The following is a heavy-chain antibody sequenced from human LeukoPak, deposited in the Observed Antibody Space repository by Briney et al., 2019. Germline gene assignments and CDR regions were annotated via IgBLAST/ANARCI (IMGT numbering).Heavy chain of an antibody. V-gene: IGHV1-18*01. CDR2: ITAYNGNR. CDR1: GYTFSNYG. Sequence: ASVKVSCKTSGYTFSNYGISWVRQAPGQGLEWMGWITAYNGNRLYAQRFQGRITLTTDTSTSTSYMELRSLEYDDTAIYYCARDNDKVVDHWGQGTLVTVSS. CDR3: ARDNDKVVDH. D-gene: IGHD1-1*01. J-gene: IGHJ4*01.